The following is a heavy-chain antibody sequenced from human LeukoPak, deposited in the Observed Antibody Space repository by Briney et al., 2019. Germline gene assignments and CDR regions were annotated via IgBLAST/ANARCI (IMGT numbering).Heavy chain of an antibody. CDR2: IKEDGSEK. Sequence: GGSLRLSCAASGFTLSSYWMSWVRQAPGKGLEWVANIKEDGSEKYYVDSVKGRFTISRDNAKNSLYLHMNSLTAEDTAVYYCARDWLAGVPFDAFDIWRQGTMVSVSS. V-gene: IGHV3-7*03. J-gene: IGHJ3*02. D-gene: IGHD3-10*01. CDR1: GFTLSSYW. CDR3: ARDWLAGVPFDAFDI.